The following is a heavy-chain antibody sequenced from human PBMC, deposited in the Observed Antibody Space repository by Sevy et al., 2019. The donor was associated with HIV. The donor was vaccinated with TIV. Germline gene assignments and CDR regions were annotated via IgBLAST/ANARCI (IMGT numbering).Heavy chain of an antibody. CDR1: GDSVSSNSAA. CDR3: AREGVGATFEYFQH. V-gene: IGHV6-1*01. Sequence: SQTLSLTCGISGDSVSSNSAAWNWIRQSPSRGLEWLGRTYHRSKWYNDYAVSVKSRITIKADTSKNQFSLHLNSVTPEETAVYYCAREGVGATFEYFQHGGQGTLVTVS. CDR2: TYHRSKWYN. J-gene: IGHJ1*01. D-gene: IGHD1-26*01.